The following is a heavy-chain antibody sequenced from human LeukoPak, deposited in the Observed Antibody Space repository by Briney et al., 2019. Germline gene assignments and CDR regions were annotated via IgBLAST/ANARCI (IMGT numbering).Heavy chain of an antibody. D-gene: IGHD3-22*01. CDR1: GGSFSGYY. CDR2: IYYSGST. J-gene: IGHJ4*02. Sequence: SETLSLTCAVYGGSFSGYYWSWIRQPPGKGLEWIGSIYYSGSTYYNPSLKSRVTISVDTSKNQFSLKLSSVTAADTAVYYCARIHDSSGYFGIYWGQGTLVTVSS. CDR3: ARIHDSSGYFGIY. V-gene: IGHV4-34*01.